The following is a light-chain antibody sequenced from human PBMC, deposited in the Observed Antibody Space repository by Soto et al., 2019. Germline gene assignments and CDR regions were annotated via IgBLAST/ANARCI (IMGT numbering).Light chain of an antibody. J-gene: IGLJ3*02. Sequence: QSVLTQPPSVSGAPGQRVTISCTGSSFNIGAGYDVHWYQQLPGTAPKLLIYGDNNRTSGVPDRFSGSKSGTSASLAITGLQAEDEADYYCQSYDSSLSAWVFGGGTKLTVL. CDR1: SFNIGAGYD. CDR3: QSYDSSLSAWV. CDR2: GDN. V-gene: IGLV1-40*01.